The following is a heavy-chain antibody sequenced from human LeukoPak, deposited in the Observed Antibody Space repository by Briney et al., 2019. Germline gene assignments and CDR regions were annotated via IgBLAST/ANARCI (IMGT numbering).Heavy chain of an antibody. V-gene: IGHV3-30*18. D-gene: IGHD3-10*01. CDR1: GFTFSSYG. CDR2: ISYDGSNK. CDR3: AKDDGSGSYGSDAFDI. J-gene: IGHJ3*02. Sequence: GRSLRLSCAASGFTFSSYGMHWVRQAPGKGLEWVAVISYDGSNKYYADSVKGRFTISRDNSKNTLYLQMNSLRVEDTAVYYCAKDDGSGSYGSDAFDIWGQGTMVTVSS.